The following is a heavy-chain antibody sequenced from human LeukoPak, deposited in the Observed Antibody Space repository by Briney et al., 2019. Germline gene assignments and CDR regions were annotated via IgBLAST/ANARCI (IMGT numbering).Heavy chain of an antibody. Sequence: GESLKISCKGSGYSFTSYWIGWVRQMPGKGLEWMGIIYTGDSDTRYSPSFQGQVTISADKSISTAYLQWNSLKASDTAIYYCARPRAAVGATIDYWGQGTLVTVSS. D-gene: IGHD1-26*01. J-gene: IGHJ4*02. V-gene: IGHV5-51*01. CDR2: IYTGDSDT. CDR3: ARPRAAVGATIDY. CDR1: GYSFTSYW.